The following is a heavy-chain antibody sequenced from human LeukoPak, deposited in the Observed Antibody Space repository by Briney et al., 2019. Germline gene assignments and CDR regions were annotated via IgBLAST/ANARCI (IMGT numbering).Heavy chain of an antibody. D-gene: IGHD2-15*01. V-gene: IGHV1-46*01. Sequence: ASVKVSCKASGYTFTSCYMHWVRQAPGRGLEWMGIINPSGGSTSYAQKFQGGVTMTRDTSTSTVYMELSSLRSEDTAVYYCARGGGVVVAATGYWGQGTLVTVSS. CDR1: GYTFTSCY. J-gene: IGHJ4*02. CDR3: ARGGGVVVAATGY. CDR2: INPSGGST.